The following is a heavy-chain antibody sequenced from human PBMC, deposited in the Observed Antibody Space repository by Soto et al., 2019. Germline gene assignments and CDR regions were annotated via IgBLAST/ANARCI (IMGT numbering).Heavy chain of an antibody. CDR3: ATDRPRKVGATTAPLFDY. CDR2: ISAYNGNT. CDR1: GYTFTSYG. V-gene: IGHV1-18*01. Sequence: ASVKVSCKASGYTFTSYGISWVRQAPGQGLEWMGWISAYNGNTNYAQKLQGRVTMTEDTSTDTAYMELSSLRSEDTAVYYCATDRPRKVGATTAPLFDYWGQGTLVTVSS. J-gene: IGHJ4*02. D-gene: IGHD1-26*01.